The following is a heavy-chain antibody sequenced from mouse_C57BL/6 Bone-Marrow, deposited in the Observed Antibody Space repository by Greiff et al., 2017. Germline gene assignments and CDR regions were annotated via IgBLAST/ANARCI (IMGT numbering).Heavy chain of an antibody. V-gene: IGHV1-64*01. Sequence: QVQLQQSGAELVKPGASVKLSCKASGYTFTSYWMHWVKQRPGQGLEWIGMIHPNSGSTNYNEKFKSKATLTVDKSSSTAYMQLSSLTSEDSAVYYCARGGGGSSYDWYFDVWGTGTTVTVSS. CDR1: GYTFTSYW. CDR3: ARGGGGSSYDWYFDV. CDR2: IHPNSGST. J-gene: IGHJ1*03. D-gene: IGHD1-1*01.